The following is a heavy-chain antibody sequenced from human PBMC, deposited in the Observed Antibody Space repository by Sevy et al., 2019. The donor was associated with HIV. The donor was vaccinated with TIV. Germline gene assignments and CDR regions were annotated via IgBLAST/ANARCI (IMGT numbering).Heavy chain of an antibody. D-gene: IGHD3-22*01. V-gene: IGHV4-61*02. CDR1: GDSVSNTNYY. CDR2: MKTSGST. Sequence: SETLSLTCTVSGDSVSNTNYYWSWIRQPAGKGLEWIGRMKTSGSTNYNPSLKSRVTISVDTSKNQFSLKLSSVTAADTAVYYCARWNYYDSRGLSSFDYWGQGTLVTVSS. CDR3: ARWNYYDSRGLSSFDY. J-gene: IGHJ4*02.